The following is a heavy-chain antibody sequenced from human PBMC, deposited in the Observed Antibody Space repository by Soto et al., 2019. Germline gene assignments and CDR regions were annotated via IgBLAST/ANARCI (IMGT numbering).Heavy chain of an antibody. CDR2: TYHSGNP. CDR1: GDTISTGRYT. J-gene: IGHJ4*02. Sequence: SETLSLTCDVSGDTISTGRYTWAWLRQPPGKALEWIGHTYHSGNPYYNPSLKSRVIISVDRSKNQFSLKVRSVTAADTAVYYCARGKGGYYDSSGYYPRYFDYWGQGTLVTVS. D-gene: IGHD3-22*01. CDR3: ARGKGGYYDSSGYYPRYFDY. V-gene: IGHV4-30-2*01.